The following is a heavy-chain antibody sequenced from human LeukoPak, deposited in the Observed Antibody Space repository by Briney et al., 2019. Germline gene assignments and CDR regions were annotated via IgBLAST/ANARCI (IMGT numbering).Heavy chain of an antibody. CDR3: ARHIGSAWFWAFDI. J-gene: IGHJ3*02. CDR2: THSSGNT. Sequence: SETLSLTCTVSGGSISNYYWSWIRQPPGKGLEWIGHTHSSGNTKYRPSLGSRFTILLDTSRNQFSMTLSSVTAADTAVYYCARHIGSAWFWAFDIWGQGTLVTVSS. CDR1: GGSISNYY. D-gene: IGHD3-3*01. V-gene: IGHV4-59*08.